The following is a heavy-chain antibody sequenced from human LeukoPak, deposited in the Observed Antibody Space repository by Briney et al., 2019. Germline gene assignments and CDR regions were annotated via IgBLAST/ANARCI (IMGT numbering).Heavy chain of an antibody. Sequence: GGSLRLSCAASGFTFSSYEMNWVRQAPGKGLEWVSYISSSGSTIYYADSVKGRFTISRDNDKNSLYLQMNSLRAEDTAVYYCARDTGIVGATDYWGQGTLVTVSS. CDR1: GFTFSSYE. CDR3: ARDTGIVGATDY. CDR2: ISSSGSTI. J-gene: IGHJ4*02. D-gene: IGHD1-26*01. V-gene: IGHV3-48*03.